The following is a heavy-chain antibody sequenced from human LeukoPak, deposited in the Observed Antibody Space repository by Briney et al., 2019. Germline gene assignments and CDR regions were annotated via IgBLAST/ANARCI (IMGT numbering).Heavy chain of an antibody. V-gene: IGHV1-3*01. D-gene: IGHD3-3*01. Sequence: ASVKVSCKASGYTFTSYAMHWVRQAPGQRLEWMGWINAGNGNTKYSQEFQGRVTITRDTSTSTAYMELRSLRSDDTAVYYCARGHIYYDFWSGYYRGAQYYFDYWGQGTLVTVSS. J-gene: IGHJ4*02. CDR2: INAGNGNT. CDR1: GYTFTSYA. CDR3: ARGHIYYDFWSGYYRGAQYYFDY.